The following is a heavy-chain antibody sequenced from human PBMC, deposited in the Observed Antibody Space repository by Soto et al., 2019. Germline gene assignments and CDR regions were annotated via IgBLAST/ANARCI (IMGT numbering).Heavy chain of an antibody. V-gene: IGHV1-8*01. J-gene: IGHJ3*02. CDR3: ARIIGAVAATDAFDI. Sequence: ASVKVSCKASGYTFTSYDINWVRQATGQGLEWMGWMNPNSGNTGYAQKFQGRVTMTKNTSISTAYMELSSLRSEDTAVYYCARIIGAVAATDAFDIWGQGTMVTVSS. CDR1: GYTFTSYD. CDR2: MNPNSGNT. D-gene: IGHD6-19*01.